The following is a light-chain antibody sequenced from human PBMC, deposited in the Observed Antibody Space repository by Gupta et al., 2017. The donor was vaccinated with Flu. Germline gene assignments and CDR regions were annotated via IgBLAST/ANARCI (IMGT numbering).Light chain of an antibody. Sequence: DIQMTQSQSSLSASVGDRVTITCRASQSISSYLNWYQQKPGKAPKLLIYAASSVQSGVPSRFSGSGSGTDGTLTIRSLRPEDFAAYYCQQSYRTPLTFGGGTKVEIK. CDR3: QQSYRTPLT. CDR2: AAS. V-gene: IGKV1-39*01. J-gene: IGKJ4*01. CDR1: QSISSY.